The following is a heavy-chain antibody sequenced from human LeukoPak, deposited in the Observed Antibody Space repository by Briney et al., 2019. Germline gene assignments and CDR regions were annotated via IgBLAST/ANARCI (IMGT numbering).Heavy chain of an antibody. CDR3: ARDLSSFSGDPYGYAPLTYGLDV. D-gene: IGHD5-18*01. CDR1: GYTFTSYY. Sequence: ASVKVSCKASGYTFTSYYIHWVRQAPGQGLDWMGIINPSTGHTTYAQKFQGRPTITRDTSTSTVYMELTSLRPEDKVMYYCARDLSSFSGDPYGYAPLTYGLDVWGQGTTVTVSS. V-gene: IGHV1-46*01. CDR2: INPSTGHT. J-gene: IGHJ6*02.